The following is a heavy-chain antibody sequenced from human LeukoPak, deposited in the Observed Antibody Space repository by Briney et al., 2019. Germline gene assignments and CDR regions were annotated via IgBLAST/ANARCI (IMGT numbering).Heavy chain of an antibody. CDR1: GYTFTGYF. V-gene: IGHV1-2*02. D-gene: IGHD2-21*02. CDR3: ARSYTVTAVMLVH. CDR2: INPNVGGT. Sequence: ASVKLSCKASGYTFTGYFIYWVRQAPGQGLEWMGWINPNVGGTKYAQKFQGRVTMTRDTSISTAYMEVSRLRSDDTAIYYCARSYTVTAVMLVHWGQGSLVTVAA. J-gene: IGHJ4*02.